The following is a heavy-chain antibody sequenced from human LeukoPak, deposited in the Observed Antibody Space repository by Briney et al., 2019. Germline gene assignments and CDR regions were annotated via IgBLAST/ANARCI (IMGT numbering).Heavy chain of an antibody. V-gene: IGHV3-23*01. CDR2: TSGSDGTT. Sequence: GGSLRLSCAASGFTFSSYGMHWVRQAPGKGLEWVSATSGSDGTTYYADSVKGRFTISRDNSKNTLHLQMGSLRAEDTAVYYCARGKTGDSWGQGTLVTVSS. D-gene: IGHD7-27*01. J-gene: IGHJ4*02. CDR1: GFTFSSYG. CDR3: ARGKTGDS.